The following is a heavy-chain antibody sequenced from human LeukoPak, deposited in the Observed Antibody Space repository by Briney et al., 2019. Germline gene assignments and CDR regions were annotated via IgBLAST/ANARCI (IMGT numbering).Heavy chain of an antibody. V-gene: IGHV4-39*01. CDR3: ARQRSEMATTDYFDY. J-gene: IGHJ4*02. D-gene: IGHD5-24*01. Sequence: SETLSLTCTVSGGSLSSSSYYWGWIRPPPGKGLEWIGSIYYSGSTYYNPSLKSRVTISVDTSKNQFSLKLISVTAADTAVYYCARQRSEMATTDYFDYWGQGTLVTVSS. CDR1: GGSLSSSSYY. CDR2: IYYSGST.